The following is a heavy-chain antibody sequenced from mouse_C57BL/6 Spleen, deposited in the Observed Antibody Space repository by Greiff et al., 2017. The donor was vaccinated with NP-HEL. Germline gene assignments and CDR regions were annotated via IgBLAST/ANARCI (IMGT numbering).Heavy chain of an antibody. D-gene: IGHD2-3*01. V-gene: IGHV3-6*01. CDR2: ISYDGSN. CDR1: GYSITSGYY. J-gene: IGHJ2*01. CDR3: AREGDGYYLYFDY. Sequence: EVQLQESGPGLVKPSQSLSLTCSVTGYSITSGYYWNWIRQFPGNKLEWMGYISYDGSNNYNPSLKNRISITRDTSKNQFFLKLNSVTTEDTATYYCAREGDGYYLYFDYWGQGTTLTVSS.